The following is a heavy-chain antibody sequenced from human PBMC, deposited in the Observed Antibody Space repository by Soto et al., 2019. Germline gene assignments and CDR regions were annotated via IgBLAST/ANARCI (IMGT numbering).Heavy chain of an antibody. CDR3: RGGLYSNYTLDY. J-gene: IGHJ4*02. Sequence: KSSETLSLTCTVSGGSISSHYWSWIRQPPGQGLEWIGYIYYSGSTNYNPSLKSRVTISVDTSKNQFSLKLSSVTAADTAVYYCRGGLYSNYTLDYWGQGTLVTVSS. D-gene: IGHD4-4*01. CDR2: IYYSGST. CDR1: GGSISSHY. V-gene: IGHV4-59*11.